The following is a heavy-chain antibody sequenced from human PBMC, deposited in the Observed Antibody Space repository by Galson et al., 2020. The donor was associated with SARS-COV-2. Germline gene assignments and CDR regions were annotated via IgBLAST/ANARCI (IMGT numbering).Heavy chain of an antibody. CDR3: AKGPNSYSTAWYGIDY. V-gene: IGHV3-9*01. Sequence: SLKLSCAPSGLPFDDYAMHWVRQAPGKGQEWVSTITWHSRSMDYADSVRGRFTISRDNAKNSLYLQMDSLRAEDTAFYYCAKGPNSYSTAWYGIDYWGQGTLLTVSS. CDR1: GLPFDDYA. J-gene: IGHJ4*02. CDR2: ITWHSRSM. D-gene: IGHD6-19*01.